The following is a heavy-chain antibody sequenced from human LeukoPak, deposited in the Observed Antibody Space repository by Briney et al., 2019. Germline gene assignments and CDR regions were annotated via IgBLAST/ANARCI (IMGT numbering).Heavy chain of an antibody. Sequence: GGSLRLSCAASGFTVSGNYMSWVRQAPGKGLEWVSVIYSGGSTYYADSVKGRFTISRDNSKNTLYLQVNSLRAEDTAVYYCARSPILAPLDYWGQGTLVTVSS. CDR1: GFTVSGNY. V-gene: IGHV3-53*05. J-gene: IGHJ4*02. D-gene: IGHD3-3*02. CDR3: ARSPILAPLDY. CDR2: IYSGGST.